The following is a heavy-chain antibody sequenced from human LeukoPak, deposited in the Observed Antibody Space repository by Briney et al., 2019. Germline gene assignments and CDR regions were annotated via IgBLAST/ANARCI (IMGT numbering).Heavy chain of an antibody. D-gene: IGHD5-24*01. J-gene: IGHJ2*01. V-gene: IGHV3-64*01. CDR3: ARSKRWLEHYWYFDL. Sequence: PGGSLRLSCSASGFTFSNYPMHWVRQAPGKGLEYVSGISGNGGNTYYANSVKGRFTISRDNSKHTLYLQMGSLRAEDMAVYYCARSKRWLEHYWYFDLWGRGTLATVSS. CDR2: ISGNGGNT. CDR1: GFTFSNYP.